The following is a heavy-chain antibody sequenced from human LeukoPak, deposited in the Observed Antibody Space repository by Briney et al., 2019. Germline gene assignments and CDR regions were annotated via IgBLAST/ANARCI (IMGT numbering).Heavy chain of an antibody. D-gene: IGHD2-2*01. CDR3: ARGRVRVVPVAMGYYYYYMDV. J-gene: IGHJ6*03. CDR1: GGSFSGYY. Sequence: SETLSLTYAVYGGSFSGYYWSWIRQPPGKGLEWIGEINHSGSTNYNPSLKSRVTISVDTSKNQFSLKLSSVTAADTAVYYCARGRVRVVPVAMGYYYYYMDVWGKGTTVTVSS. CDR2: INHSGST. V-gene: IGHV4-34*01.